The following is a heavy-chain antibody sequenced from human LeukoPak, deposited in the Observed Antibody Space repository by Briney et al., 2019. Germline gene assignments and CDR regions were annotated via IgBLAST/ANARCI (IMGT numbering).Heavy chain of an antibody. D-gene: IGHD3-3*01. CDR1: GFTFSSYA. J-gene: IGHJ4*02. Sequence: GGSLRLSCAASGFTFSSYAMSWVRQAPGKGLKWVSAISGSGGSTYYADSVKGRFTISRDNSKNTLYLQMNSLRAEDTAVYYCAKDLRLRDFWSGYDYWGQGTLVTVSS. CDR3: AKDLRLRDFWSGYDY. V-gene: IGHV3-23*01. CDR2: ISGSGGST.